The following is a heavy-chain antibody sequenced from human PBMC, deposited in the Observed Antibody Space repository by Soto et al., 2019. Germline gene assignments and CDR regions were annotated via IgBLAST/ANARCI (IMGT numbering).Heavy chain of an antibody. Sequence: GGSLRLSCAASGIPFSSYSMNRGRQAPGKVLECVSYISSSISTIFYADSVKGRFTISRDNAKNSLYLQMNSLRDEDTALYYCARDSPPIAVAGTRGAFDIWGQGTMVTVSS. CDR2: ISSSISTI. J-gene: IGHJ3*02. V-gene: IGHV3-48*02. CDR1: GIPFSSYS. D-gene: IGHD6-19*01. CDR3: ARDSPPIAVAGTRGAFDI.